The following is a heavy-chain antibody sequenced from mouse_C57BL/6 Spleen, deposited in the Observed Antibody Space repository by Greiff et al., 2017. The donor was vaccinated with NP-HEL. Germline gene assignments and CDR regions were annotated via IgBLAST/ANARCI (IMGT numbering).Heavy chain of an antibody. J-gene: IGHJ4*01. CDR3: ARPGLLLRRTYAMDY. CDR2: ISSGSSTI. V-gene: IGHV5-17*01. Sequence: EVKLVESGGGLVKPGGSLKLSCAASGFTFSDYGMHWVRQAPEKGLEWVAYISSGSSTIYYADTVKGRFTIFRDNAKNTLFRQMTSLRSEDTSMDSCARPGLLLRRTYAMDYWGQGTSVTVSP. CDR1: GFTFSDYG. D-gene: IGHD2-3*01.